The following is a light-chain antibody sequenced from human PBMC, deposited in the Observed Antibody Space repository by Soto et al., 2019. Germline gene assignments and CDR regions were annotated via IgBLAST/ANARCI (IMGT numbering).Light chain of an antibody. CDR1: SGDVGTYNL. J-gene: IGLJ2*01. Sequence: QSVLTQPASVSGSPGQSITLPCTGTSGDVGTYNLVSWYQQHPGKAPTLIIFEGNERPSGVSDRFSGSKSGNTASLTITGLQADDEADYYCCSYAGSSTFVFGGGTKLTVL. CDR2: EGN. V-gene: IGLV2-23*03. CDR3: CSYAGSSTFV.